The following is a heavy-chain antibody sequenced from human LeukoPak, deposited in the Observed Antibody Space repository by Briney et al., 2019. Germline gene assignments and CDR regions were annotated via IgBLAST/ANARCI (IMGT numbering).Heavy chain of an antibody. J-gene: IGHJ4*02. Sequence: GGPLRLSCAASGFTFSSYAMHWVRQAPGKGLEWVAVISYDGSNKYYADSVKGRFTISRDNSKNTLYLQMNSLRAEDTAVYYCARDLKGYGSGSYPIAYWGQGTLVTVSP. CDR2: ISYDGSNK. V-gene: IGHV3-30*04. CDR3: ARDLKGYGSGSYPIAY. CDR1: GFTFSSYA. D-gene: IGHD3-10*01.